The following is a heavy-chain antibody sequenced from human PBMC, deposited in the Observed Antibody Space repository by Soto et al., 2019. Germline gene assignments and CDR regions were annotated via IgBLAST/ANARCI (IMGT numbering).Heavy chain of an antibody. D-gene: IGHD3-10*01. J-gene: IGHJ4*02. Sequence: QVQLVESGGGVVQPGRSLRLSCAASGFTFSSYGMHWVRQAPGKGLEWVAVIWYDGSNKYYADSVKGRFTISRDNSKNTLYLKMISLRAEDTAVYYCARGRGTMVRGVLDYWGQGTLVTVSS. V-gene: IGHV3-33*01. CDR1: GFTFSSYG. CDR3: ARGRGTMVRGVLDY. CDR2: IWYDGSNK.